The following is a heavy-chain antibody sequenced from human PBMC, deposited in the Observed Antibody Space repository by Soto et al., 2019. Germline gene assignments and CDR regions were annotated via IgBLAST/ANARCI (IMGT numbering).Heavy chain of an antibody. V-gene: IGHV2-26*01. CDR1: GFSLSKARMG. D-gene: IGHD1-26*01. CDR3: ARALREGLPIYYFDS. CDR2: IFWNDER. Sequence: QVTLKESGPVLVKPTETLTLTCTVSGFSLSKARMGVSWIRKPPGKALEWLAHIFWNDERCYNTSLKSRLTISRDTSKSQVVLTMTNVDPVDTGTYFCARALREGLPIYYFDSWGQGTLVTVSS. J-gene: IGHJ4*02.